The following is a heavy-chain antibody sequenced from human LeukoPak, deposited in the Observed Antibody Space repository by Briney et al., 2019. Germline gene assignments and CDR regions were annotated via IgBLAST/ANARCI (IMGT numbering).Heavy chain of an antibody. J-gene: IGHJ2*01. CDR1: GLTVSTNY. CDR2: LYSGSDT. D-gene: IGHD2-21*01. Sequence: AGGSLTLSCAASGLTVSTNYMNWVRQAPRKGLEWVSILYSGSDTYYADSVKGRFTISRDNSRNILFLHMNSLKAEDTAIYYCARVGDHFHWFLDLWGRGTLVAVSS. CDR3: ARVGDHFHWFLDL. V-gene: IGHV3-53*01.